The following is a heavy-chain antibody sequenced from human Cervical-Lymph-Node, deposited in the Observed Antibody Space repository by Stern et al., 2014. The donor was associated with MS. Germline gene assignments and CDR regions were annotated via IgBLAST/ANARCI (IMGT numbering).Heavy chain of an antibody. D-gene: IGHD3-22*01. CDR2: ISSSSSYI. CDR3: ASFRYTISDSSLSY. V-gene: IGHV3-21*01. J-gene: IGHJ4*02. Sequence: EVHLVESGGGLVKPGGSLRLSCAASGFTFSSYSMNWVRQAPGKGLECVSSISSSSSYIYYADSVKGRFTISRDNAKNSLYLQMNSLRAEDTAVYYCASFRYTISDSSLSYWGQGTLVTVSS. CDR1: GFTFSSYS.